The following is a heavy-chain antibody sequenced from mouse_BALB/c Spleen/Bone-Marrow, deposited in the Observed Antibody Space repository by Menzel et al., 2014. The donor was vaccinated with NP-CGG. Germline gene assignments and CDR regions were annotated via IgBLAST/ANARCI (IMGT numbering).Heavy chain of an antibody. Sequence: VQLQQSGAELVRPGASVKLSCKASGYTFTSYWINWVKQRPGQGLEWIGNIYPSDSYTNYNQKFKDKATLTVDKSSSTAYMQLSSPTSEDSAVYYGTRTGGHGYDWSAYWGQGTLGSGSA. V-gene: IGHV1-69*02. D-gene: IGHD2-2*01. CDR1: GYTFTSYW. J-gene: IGHJ3*01. CDR2: IYPSDSYT. CDR3: TRTGGHGYDWSAY.